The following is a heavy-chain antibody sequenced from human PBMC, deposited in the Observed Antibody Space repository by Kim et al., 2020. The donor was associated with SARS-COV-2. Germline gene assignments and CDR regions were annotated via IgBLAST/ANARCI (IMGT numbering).Heavy chain of an antibody. CDR2: GST. V-gene: IGHV1-46*01. J-gene: IGHJ4*02. D-gene: IGHD5-12*01. CDR3: ARDQEATSQ. Sequence: GSTSYAQKSQGRVTMTRDTSTSTVYMELSSLRSEDTAVYYCARDQEATSQWGQGTLVTVSS.